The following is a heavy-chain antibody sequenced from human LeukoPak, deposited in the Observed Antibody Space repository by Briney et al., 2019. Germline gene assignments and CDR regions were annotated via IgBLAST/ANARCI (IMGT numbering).Heavy chain of an antibody. V-gene: IGHV1-8*01. CDR1: GYTFTSYD. Sequence: ASVKDSCKDSGYTFTSYDINWVRQATGQGLEWMGWMNPNSGNTGYAQKFQGRVTMTRNTSISTAYMELSSLRSEDTAVYYCARVGLFFGWRALTKWGQGTLVTVSS. J-gene: IGHJ4*02. CDR3: ARVGLFFGWRALTK. D-gene: IGHD3-10*01. CDR2: MNPNSGNT.